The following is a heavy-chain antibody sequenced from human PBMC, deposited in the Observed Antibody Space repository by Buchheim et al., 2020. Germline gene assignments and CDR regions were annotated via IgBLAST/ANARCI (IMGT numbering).Heavy chain of an antibody. V-gene: IGHV1-8*01. CDR3: ARDSDGGSGRFDP. D-gene: IGHD6-25*01. J-gene: IGHJ5*02. CDR2: MSPNSGNT. Sequence: QVQLVQSGAEVKKPGASVRVSCKASGYTFSSYDINWVRQATGQGLEWMGWMSPNSGNTGYAQRFQGRVTLTGDTSISTAYMELTSLTSDDTAVYYCARDSDGGSGRFDPWGQGTL. CDR1: GYTFSSYD.